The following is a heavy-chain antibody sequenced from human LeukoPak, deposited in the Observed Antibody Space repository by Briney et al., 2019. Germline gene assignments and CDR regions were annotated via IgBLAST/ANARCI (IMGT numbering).Heavy chain of an antibody. CDR1: GYSISSGYY. CDR2: IYHSGST. V-gene: IGHV4-38-2*02. Sequence: SETLSLTCTVSGYSISSGYYWGWIRQPPGKGLEWIGSIYHSGSTYYNPSLKSRVTISVDTSKNQFSLKLSSVTAADTAVYYCAREKVVRGVITQTLDYWGQGTLVTVSS. D-gene: IGHD3-10*01. CDR3: AREKVVRGVITQTLDY. J-gene: IGHJ4*02.